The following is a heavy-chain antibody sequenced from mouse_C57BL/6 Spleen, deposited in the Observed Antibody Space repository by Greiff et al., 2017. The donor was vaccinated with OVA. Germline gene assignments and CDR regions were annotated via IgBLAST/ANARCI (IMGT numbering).Heavy chain of an antibody. J-gene: IGHJ2*01. CDR2: ISSGSSTI. Sequence: EVKLVESGGGLVKPGGSLKLSCAASGFTFSDYGMHWVRQAPEKGLEWVAYISSGSSTIYYADTVKGRFTISRDNAKNTLFLQMTRLRSEDTAMYDCVCVSLYGNFFDYWGQGTTLTVSS. CDR1: GFTFSDYG. V-gene: IGHV5-17*01. CDR3: VCVSLYGNFFDY. D-gene: IGHD2-1*01.